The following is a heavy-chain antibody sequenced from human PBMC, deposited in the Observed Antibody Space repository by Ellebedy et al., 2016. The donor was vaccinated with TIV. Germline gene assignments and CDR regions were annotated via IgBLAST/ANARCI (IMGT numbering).Heavy chain of an antibody. V-gene: IGHV3-74*01. Sequence: GESLKISCAASGFTFNDYWMHWVRQAPGKGLVWVSRINSDGTYTSHADSVKGRFTISRDNAKNSVYLQLSSLGAEDTAVYYCARDVWGGGWAWGQGTPVTVSS. J-gene: IGHJ5*02. CDR3: ARDVWGGGWA. CDR2: INSDGTYT. CDR1: GFTFNDYW. D-gene: IGHD6-19*01.